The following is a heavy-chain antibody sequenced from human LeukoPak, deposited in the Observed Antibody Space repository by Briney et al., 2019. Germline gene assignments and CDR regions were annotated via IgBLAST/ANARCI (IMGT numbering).Heavy chain of an antibody. CDR2: IRYDGSNK. Sequence: GGFLRLSCAASGFTFSSYGMHWVRQAPGKGLEWVAFIRYDGSNKYYADSVKGRFTISRDNSKNTLYLQMNSLRAEDTAVYYCAKDEGAAAGTWERCYFDYWGQGTLVTVSS. J-gene: IGHJ4*02. CDR3: AKDEGAAAGTWERCYFDY. CDR1: GFTFSSYG. D-gene: IGHD6-13*01. V-gene: IGHV3-30*02.